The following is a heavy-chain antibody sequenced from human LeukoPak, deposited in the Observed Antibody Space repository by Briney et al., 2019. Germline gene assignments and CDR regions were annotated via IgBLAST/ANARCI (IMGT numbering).Heavy chain of an antibody. J-gene: IGHJ4*02. CDR3: ARRTGTTFGGLNFDY. V-gene: IGHV5-51*01. D-gene: IGHD1-7*01. Sequence: GESLKISCKASGYNFPKSWIGWVRQMPGKGLEWMAIVYPDDSRTKYSPSFQGQVTISADKSINTAYLQWNSLRASDTAMYYCARRTGTTFGGLNFDYWGQGTLVTVSS. CDR2: VYPDDSRT. CDR1: GYNFPKSW.